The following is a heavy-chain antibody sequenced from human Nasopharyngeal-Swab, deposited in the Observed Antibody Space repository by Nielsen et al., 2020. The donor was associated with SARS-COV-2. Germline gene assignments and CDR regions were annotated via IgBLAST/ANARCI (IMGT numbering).Heavy chain of an antibody. CDR3: ARRRSSRAAADY. CDR1: GYTFSNYD. D-gene: IGHD6-13*01. V-gene: IGHV1-8*01. J-gene: IGHJ4*02. Sequence: ASVKVSCKASGYTFSNYDINWVRQATGQGLEWMGWMNPNSGNTGYAQKFQGRITMTRDTSITTAYLELSSLRSEDTAVYYCARRRSSRAAADYWGQGTLVTVSS. CDR2: MNPNSGNT.